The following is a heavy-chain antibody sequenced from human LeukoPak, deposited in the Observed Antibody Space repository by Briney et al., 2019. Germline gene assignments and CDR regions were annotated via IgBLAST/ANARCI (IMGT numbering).Heavy chain of an antibody. CDR2: ISSSGSTI. CDR1: GFTFSDYY. V-gene: IGHV3-11*04. J-gene: IGHJ3*02. D-gene: IGHD3-22*01. CDR3: ARDHHRRLYDSQARDTFDI. Sequence: PGGSLRLSCAASGFTFSDYYMSWIRQAPGKGLEWVSYISSSGSTIYYADSVKGRFTISRDNVKNSLYLQMNSLRADDTAVYYCARDHHRRLYDSQARDTFDIWGQGTMVTVSS.